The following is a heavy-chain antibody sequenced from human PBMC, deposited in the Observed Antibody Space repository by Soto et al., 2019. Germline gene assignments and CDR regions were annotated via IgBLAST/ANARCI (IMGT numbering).Heavy chain of an antibody. Sequence: GPSVKVSCKASGFTFTSSAVQWVRQARGQRLEWIGWIVVGSGNTNYAQKFQERVTITRDMSTSTAYMELSSLRSEDTAVYYCAADQPDFWSGYYPGYYYGMDVWGQGTTVTVSS. D-gene: IGHD3-3*01. CDR3: AADQPDFWSGYYPGYYYGMDV. V-gene: IGHV1-58*01. CDR2: IVVGSGNT. CDR1: GFTFTSSA. J-gene: IGHJ6*02.